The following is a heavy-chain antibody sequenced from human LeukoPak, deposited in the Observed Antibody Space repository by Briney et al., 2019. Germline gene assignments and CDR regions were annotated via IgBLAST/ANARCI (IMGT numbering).Heavy chain of an antibody. J-gene: IGHJ5*02. Sequence: GESLKISCKASGYNFTNYWIGWVRQMPGKGLEWMGIIFPGDSDTTYSPSFEGQVTISADKSVSTAYLQWRSLKASDTAIYYCARDSYDSSGFYPGSRWFDPWGQGTLVTVSS. V-gene: IGHV5-51*01. D-gene: IGHD3-22*01. CDR2: IFPGDSDT. CDR1: GYNFTNYW. CDR3: ARDSYDSSGFYPGSRWFDP.